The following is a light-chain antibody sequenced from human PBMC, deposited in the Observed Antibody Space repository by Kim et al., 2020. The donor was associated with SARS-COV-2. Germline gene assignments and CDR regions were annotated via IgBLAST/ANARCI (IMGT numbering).Light chain of an antibody. CDR1: SLRSYY. CDR2: GKN. V-gene: IGLV3-19*01. CDR3: SSRDSRGDHLV. J-gene: IGLJ2*01. Sequence: SSELTQDPTVSVALGQTVRITCRGDSLRSYYASWYRQKPGQAPVLVIYGKNNRPSGIPDRFSGFSSGNTASLTITGAQAEDEADYYCSSRDSRGDHLVFG.